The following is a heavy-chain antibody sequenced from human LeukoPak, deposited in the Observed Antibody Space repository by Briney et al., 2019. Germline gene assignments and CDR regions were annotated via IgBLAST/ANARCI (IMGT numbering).Heavy chain of an antibody. CDR1: RFTFSSYE. CDR2: ITSSGGSTI. Sequence: PGGSLRLSCVASRFTFSSYEMNWVRQAPGKGLEWVSYITSSGGSTIYYADSVKGRFTISRDNAKNSLYLQMNSLRAEDTAVYYCARGGYCSGTTCYSLNAFDIWGQGTMVTVSS. J-gene: IGHJ3*02. D-gene: IGHD2-2*03. V-gene: IGHV3-48*03. CDR3: ARGGYCSGTTCYSLNAFDI.